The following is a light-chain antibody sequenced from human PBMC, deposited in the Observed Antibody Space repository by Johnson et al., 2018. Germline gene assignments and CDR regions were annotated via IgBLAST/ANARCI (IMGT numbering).Light chain of an antibody. CDR1: SSNIGNNY. J-gene: IGLJ1*01. Sequence: QSVLTQPPSVSAAPGQKVTISCSGSSSNIGNNYVSWYQQLPGTAPKLLIYENNKRPSGIPDRFSGSTSGTSATLAIPGLQPGDEADYYCGTWDSSLSAGNVFGTGTKVTVL. CDR2: ENN. V-gene: IGLV1-51*02. CDR3: GTWDSSLSAGNV.